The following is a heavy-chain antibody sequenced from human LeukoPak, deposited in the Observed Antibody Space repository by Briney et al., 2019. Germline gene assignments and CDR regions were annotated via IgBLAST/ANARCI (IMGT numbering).Heavy chain of an antibody. CDR2: NSSSSSYI. V-gene: IGHV3-21*01. CDR3: ASMPRRYCSGGSCYSALDY. D-gene: IGHD2-15*01. Sequence: GGSLRLSCAASGFTFSSYSMNWVRQATGKGLECVSSNSSSSSYIYYADSVKGRFTISRDNAKNSLYLQMNSLRAEDTAVYYCASMPRRYCSGGSCYSALDYWGQGTLVTVSS. CDR1: GFTFSSYS. J-gene: IGHJ4*02.